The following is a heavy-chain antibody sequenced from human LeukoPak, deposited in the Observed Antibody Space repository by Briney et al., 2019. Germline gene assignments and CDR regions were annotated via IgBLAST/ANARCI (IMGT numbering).Heavy chain of an antibody. V-gene: IGHV1-2*02. J-gene: IGHJ6*02. D-gene: IGHD3-10*01. CDR3: ARGFKSGTNYYYYYGMDV. CDR2: SSSGGT. Sequence: ASVKVSCKTSGYTFSGSYMHWVRQAPGQGPEWMGRSSSGGTNYAQKFQGRVTMTRDTSTNTVYLHLSRLTSDDTGVYYCARGFKSGTNYYYYYGMDVWGQGTTVTVSS. CDR1: GYTFSGSY.